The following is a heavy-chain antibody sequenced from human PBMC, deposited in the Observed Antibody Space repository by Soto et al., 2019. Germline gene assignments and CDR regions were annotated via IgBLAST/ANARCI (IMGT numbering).Heavy chain of an antibody. D-gene: IGHD2-8*01. CDR2: IYWDDDK. CDR1: GFSLSSRGVG. V-gene: IGHV2-5*02. J-gene: IGHJ4*02. Sequence: SGPTLVNPTATLTLTCTFSGFSLSSRGVGVGWIRQPPGKALEWLAFIYWDDDKRYRPSLTTRLTITKHTPKNQVVLTMANLEPVDTATYLRAHSVLLGSRDDYWGQGTQVIFSS. CDR3: AHSVLLGSRDDY.